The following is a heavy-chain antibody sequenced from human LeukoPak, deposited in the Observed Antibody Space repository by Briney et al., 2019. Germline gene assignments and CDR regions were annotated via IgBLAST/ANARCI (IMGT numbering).Heavy chain of an antibody. D-gene: IGHD4-17*01. Sequence: PGGSLRLSCAASGFTFSGSAMHWVRQASGKGPEWVGRIRSKANSYATAYAASVKGRFTISRDDSKNTAYLQMNSLKTEDTAVYYCTRPLPDYGDLDAFDIWGQGTMVTVSS. CDR1: GFTFSGSA. V-gene: IGHV3-73*01. CDR2: IRSKANSYAT. J-gene: IGHJ3*02. CDR3: TRPLPDYGDLDAFDI.